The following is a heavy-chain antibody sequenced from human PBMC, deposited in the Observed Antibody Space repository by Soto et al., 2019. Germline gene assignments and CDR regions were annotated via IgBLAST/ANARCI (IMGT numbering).Heavy chain of an antibody. CDR3: ARRVDSYGYSYYFDY. V-gene: IGHV4-39*01. D-gene: IGHD5-18*01. CDR2: IYYSGST. J-gene: IGHJ4*02. Sequence: QLQLQESGPGLVKPSETLSLTCTVSGGSISSSSYYWGWIRQPPGKGLEWIGSIYYSGSTYYNPSLKSRVTISVDTSKNQFSLKLSSVTAADTAVYYCARRVDSYGYSYYFDYWGQGTLVTVSS. CDR1: GGSISSSSYY.